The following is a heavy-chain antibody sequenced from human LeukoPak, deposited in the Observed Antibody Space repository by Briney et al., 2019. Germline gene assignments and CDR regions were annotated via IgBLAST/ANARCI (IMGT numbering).Heavy chain of an antibody. CDR2: INPNSGGT. Sequence: ASVKVSCKASGYTFTGYYMHWVRQAPGQGLEWMGWINPNSGGTNYAQKFQGRVTMTRDTSIGTAYMELSRLRSDDTAVYYCARGRIAARHWFDPWGQGTLVTVSS. D-gene: IGHD6-6*01. CDR1: GYTFTGYY. J-gene: IGHJ5*02. V-gene: IGHV1-2*02. CDR3: ARGRIAARHWFDP.